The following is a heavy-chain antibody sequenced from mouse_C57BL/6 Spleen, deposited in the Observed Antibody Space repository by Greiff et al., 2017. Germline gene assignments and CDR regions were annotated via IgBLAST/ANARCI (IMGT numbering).Heavy chain of an antibody. Sequence: EVQLQQSGPELVKPGASVKIPCKASGYTFTDYNMDWVKQSHGKSLEWIGDINPNNGGTIYNQKFKGKATLTVDKSSSTAYMELRSLTSEDTAVYYCARSVDGYYYYAMDYWGQGTSVTVSS. CDR2: INPNNGGT. CDR1: GYTFTDYN. D-gene: IGHD2-3*01. J-gene: IGHJ4*01. CDR3: ARSVDGYYYYAMDY. V-gene: IGHV1-18*01.